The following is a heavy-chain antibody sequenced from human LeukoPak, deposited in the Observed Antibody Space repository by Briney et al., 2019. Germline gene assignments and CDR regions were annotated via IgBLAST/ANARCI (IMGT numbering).Heavy chain of an antibody. CDR3: ARDLLIGSIIAAAGTGYVNWFDP. J-gene: IGHJ5*02. D-gene: IGHD6-13*01. CDR1: GYTFTGYY. Sequence: ASVKVSCKASGYTFTGYYMHWVRQVPGQGLEWVGWINPNSGGTNYAQKFQGRVTMTRDTSISTAYMELSRLRSDDTAVYYCARDLLIGSIIAAAGTGYVNWFDPWGQGTLVTVSS. V-gene: IGHV1-2*02. CDR2: INPNSGGT.